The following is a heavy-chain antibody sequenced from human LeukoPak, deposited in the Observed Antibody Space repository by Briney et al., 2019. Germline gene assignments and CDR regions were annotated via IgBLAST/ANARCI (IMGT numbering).Heavy chain of an antibody. V-gene: IGHV4-59*01. CDR1: GGSISSYN. CDR3: ARGPLSSGWYYFDY. CDR2: IYYSGST. J-gene: IGHJ4*02. D-gene: IGHD6-19*01. Sequence: PSETLSLTCTVSGGSISSYNWSWIRQPPGKGLEWIGYIYYSGSTNYNPSLKSRVTISVDTSKNQFSLKLSSVTAADTAVYYCARGPLSSGWYYFDYWGQGTLVTVSS.